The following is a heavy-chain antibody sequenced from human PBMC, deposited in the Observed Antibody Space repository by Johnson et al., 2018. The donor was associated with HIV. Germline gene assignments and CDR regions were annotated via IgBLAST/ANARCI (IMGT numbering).Heavy chain of an antibody. CDR3: ARDRAHYYDSSGYPRFGDAFDI. Sequence: QMLLVESGGGVVQPGRSLRLSCAASGFTFSSYAMHWVRQAPGKGLEWVAVISYDGSNKYYADSMKGRFTISRDNSKNTLYLQMNSLRAEDTAVYYCARDRAHYYDSSGYPRFGDAFDIWGQGTMVTVS. D-gene: IGHD3-22*01. CDR1: GFTFSSYA. V-gene: IGHV3-30-3*01. J-gene: IGHJ3*02. CDR2: ISYDGSNK.